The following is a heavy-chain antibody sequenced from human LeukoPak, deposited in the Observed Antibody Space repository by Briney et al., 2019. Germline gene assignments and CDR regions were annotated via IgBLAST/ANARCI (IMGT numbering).Heavy chain of an antibody. Sequence: GGSLRLSCAASGFTFSNYAMHWVRQAPGKGLEWVAVISYDGSNKYYADSVKGRFTISRDNSKNTLYLQMNSLRAEDTAVYYCARSFDYWGQGTLVTVSS. CDR3: ARSFDY. CDR1: GFTFSNYA. CDR2: ISYDGSNK. J-gene: IGHJ4*02. V-gene: IGHV3-30*04.